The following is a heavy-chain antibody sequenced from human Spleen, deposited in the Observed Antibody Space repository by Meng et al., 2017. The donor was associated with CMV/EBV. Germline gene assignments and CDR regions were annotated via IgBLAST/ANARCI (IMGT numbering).Heavy chain of an antibody. V-gene: IGHV3-20*04. Sequence: GESLKIPCAASGFTFADYGMGWVRQAPGKGLEWVASIYGKGGNIGYADSVKGRFSISRDNAKSTLYLQMNSLRGEDTALYFCVRGYNYVDFYFYGMDFWGQGTTVTVSS. J-gene: IGHJ6*02. D-gene: IGHD3-10*02. CDR1: GFTFADYG. CDR3: VRGYNYVDFYFYGMDF. CDR2: IYGKGGNI.